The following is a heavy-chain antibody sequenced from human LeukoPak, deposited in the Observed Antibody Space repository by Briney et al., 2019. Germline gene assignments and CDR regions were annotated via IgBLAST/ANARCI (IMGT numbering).Heavy chain of an antibody. D-gene: IGHD3-3*01. CDR1: GFTFSSYA. CDR2: ISGSGGGT. J-gene: IGHJ4*02. V-gene: IGHV3-23*01. CDR3: ARVLRFLETRDYFDS. Sequence: GGSLRLSCAASGFTFSSYAMSWVRQAPGKGLEWVSGISGSGGGTYYADSVKGRFTISRDNSKNTLYLLMNSLRAEDTAVYYCARVLRFLETRDYFDSWGQGTLVTVSS.